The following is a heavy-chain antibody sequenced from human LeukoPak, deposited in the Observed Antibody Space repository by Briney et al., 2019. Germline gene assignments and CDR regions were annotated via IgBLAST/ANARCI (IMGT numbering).Heavy chain of an antibody. V-gene: IGHV3-15*01. Sequence: GGSLRLSCAASGFTFSNAWMSWVRQAPGKGLEWVGRIKSKTDGGTTDYAAPVKGRFTISRDDSKNTLYLQMNSLKTEDTAVYYCTTDLLFGGSSSWYVEPWGQGTLVTVSS. CDR1: GFTFSNAW. D-gene: IGHD6-13*01. J-gene: IGHJ5*02. CDR3: TTDLLFGGSSSWYVEP. CDR2: IKSKTDGGTT.